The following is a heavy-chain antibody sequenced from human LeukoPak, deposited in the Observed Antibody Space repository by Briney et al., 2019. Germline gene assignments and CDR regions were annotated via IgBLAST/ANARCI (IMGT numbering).Heavy chain of an antibody. CDR1: GYTFTSYD. D-gene: IGHD3-3*02. Sequence: ASVKVSCKAPGYTFTSYDINWVRQATGQGLEWMGWMNPNSGNTGYAQKFQGRVTITRNTSISTAYMELSSLRSEDTAVYYCASHFRYDAFDIWGQGTMVTVSS. J-gene: IGHJ3*02. CDR2: MNPNSGNT. V-gene: IGHV1-8*03. CDR3: ASHFRYDAFDI.